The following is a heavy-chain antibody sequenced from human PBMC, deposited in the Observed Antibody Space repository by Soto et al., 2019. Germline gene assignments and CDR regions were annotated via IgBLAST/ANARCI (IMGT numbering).Heavy chain of an antibody. D-gene: IGHD6-13*01. CDR2: ISYDGSNK. V-gene: IGHV3-30*18. CDR1: GFTFSSYG. J-gene: IGHJ4*02. CDR3: AKDYSSSWYGGAYLDY. Sequence: GGSLRLSCAASGFTFSSYGMHWVRQAPGKGLEWVAVISYDGSNKYYADSVKGRFTISRDNSKNTLYLQMNSLRAEDTAVYYCAKDYSSSWYGGAYLDYWGQGTLVTVSS.